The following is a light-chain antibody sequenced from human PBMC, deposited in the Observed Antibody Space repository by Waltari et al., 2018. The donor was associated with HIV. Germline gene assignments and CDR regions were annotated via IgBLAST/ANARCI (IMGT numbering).Light chain of an antibody. CDR3: QAWGSRSVV. V-gene: IGLV3-1*01. CDR2: QDR. Sequence: SYELIQPPSVSVSPGQTASITCSGVKLGDKYACWYQQKPGQSTVLVIHQDRKRPSGVPGRFAGSSSGNTAALTIGGAQAVDEDDYYCQAWGSRSVVFGGGTKLTVL. J-gene: IGLJ2*01. CDR1: KLGDKY.